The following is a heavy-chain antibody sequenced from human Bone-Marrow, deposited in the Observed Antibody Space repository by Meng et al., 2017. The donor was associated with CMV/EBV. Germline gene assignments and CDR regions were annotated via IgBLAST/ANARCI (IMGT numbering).Heavy chain of an antibody. CDR3: VKDGWAGGNYDYGMDV. CDR1: GFTFRMAA. V-gene: IGHV3-23*01. D-gene: IGHD1-26*01. J-gene: IGHJ6*02. Sequence: GESLKISCAASGFTFRMAAMSWVRQAPGKGLEWFSGITAGGDRTFYAESVKGRFTVSRDNSENTLYLQMHSLRAEDSAIYFCVKDGWAGGNYDYGMDVWGQGTTVTVSS. CDR2: ITAGGDRT.